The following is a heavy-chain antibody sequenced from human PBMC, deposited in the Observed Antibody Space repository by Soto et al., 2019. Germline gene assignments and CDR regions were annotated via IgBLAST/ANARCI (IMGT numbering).Heavy chain of an antibody. CDR2: IYSGGST. V-gene: IGHV3-53*01. D-gene: IGHD6-19*01. J-gene: IGHJ6*02. CDR1: GFTVSSNY. Sequence: GSLRLSCAASGFTVSSNYMSWVRQAPGKGLEWVSVIYSGGSTYYADSVKGRFTISRDNSKNTLYLQMNSLRAEDTAVYYCARDVRAVAGPPYYYYGMDVWGQGTTVTVSS. CDR3: ARDVRAVAGPPYYYYGMDV.